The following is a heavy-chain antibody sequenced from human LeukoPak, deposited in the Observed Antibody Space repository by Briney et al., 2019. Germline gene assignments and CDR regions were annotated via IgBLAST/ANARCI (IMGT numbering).Heavy chain of an antibody. CDR2: INPNSGGT. CDR1: GYTFTGYY. Sequence: ASVKVSCKASGYTFTGYYMHWVRQAPGQGLEWMGWINPNSGGTNYAQKFQGRVTMTRDTSISTAYMELSRLRSDDTAVYYCARKVANLEYFQHWGQGTLVTVSS. V-gene: IGHV1-2*02. D-gene: IGHD5-12*01. J-gene: IGHJ1*01. CDR3: ARKVANLEYFQH.